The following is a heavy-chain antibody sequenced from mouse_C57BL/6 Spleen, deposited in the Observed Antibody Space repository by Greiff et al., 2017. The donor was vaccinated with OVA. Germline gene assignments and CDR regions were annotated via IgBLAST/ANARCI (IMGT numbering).Heavy chain of an antibody. CDR3: VRGGEGNYGAMDY. J-gene: IGHJ4*01. D-gene: IGHD2-1*01. Sequence: EVQRVESGGGLVQPKGSLKLSCAASGFSFNTYAMNWVRQAPGKGLEWVARIRSKSNNYATYYADSVKDRFTISRDDSESMLYLQMNNLKTEDTAMYYCVRGGEGNYGAMDYWGQGTSVTVSS. CDR1: GFSFNTYA. V-gene: IGHV10-1*01. CDR2: IRSKSNNYAT.